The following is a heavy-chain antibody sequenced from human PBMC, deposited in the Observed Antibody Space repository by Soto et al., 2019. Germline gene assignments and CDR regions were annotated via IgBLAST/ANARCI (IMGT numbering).Heavy chain of an antibody. CDR2: ISYDGSNK. CDR3: ARDRSSSSDY. CDR1: GFTFRNFG. V-gene: IGHV3-30*03. J-gene: IGHJ4*02. Sequence: GGSLRLSCVASGFTFRNFGMHWVRQAPGKGLEWVAVISYDGSNKYYADSVKGRFTISRDNSKNTLYLQMNSLRAEDTAVYYCARDRSSSSDYWGQGTLVTVSS. D-gene: IGHD6-6*01.